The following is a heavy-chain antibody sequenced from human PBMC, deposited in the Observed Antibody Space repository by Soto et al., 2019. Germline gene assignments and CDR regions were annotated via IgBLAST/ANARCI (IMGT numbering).Heavy chain of an antibody. V-gene: IGHV4-39*01. D-gene: IGHD2-2*01. CDR2: ILHSGST. CDR3: ATLPAAMYFYGSDV. J-gene: IGHJ6*02. Sequence: QLQLRESGPGLVKPSETLSLTCSVSGGSVSISTYYWAWVRQTPGKGLEWLGSILHSGSTYYNPSLKSRLTLSVDTSADQFSLNLSSVTATDTGVYYCATLPAAMYFYGSDVWGPGTTVTVSS. CDR1: GGSVSISTYY.